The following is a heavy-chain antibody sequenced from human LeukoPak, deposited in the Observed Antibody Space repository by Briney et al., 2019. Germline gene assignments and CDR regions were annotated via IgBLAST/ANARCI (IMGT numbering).Heavy chain of an antibody. Sequence: GGTLRLSCAASGFTFSYVWMSWVRQPPGKGLEWVGRIISKTDGGTTDYAAPVKGRFTISRDDSKNTLYLQMNSLPTENTVWYYCARVQGYCGGDCYPFDYWGQGTLVTVSS. CDR2: IISKTDGGTT. D-gene: IGHD2-21*02. J-gene: IGHJ4*02. CDR1: GFTFSYVW. V-gene: IGHV3-15*01. CDR3: ARVQGYCGGDCYPFDY.